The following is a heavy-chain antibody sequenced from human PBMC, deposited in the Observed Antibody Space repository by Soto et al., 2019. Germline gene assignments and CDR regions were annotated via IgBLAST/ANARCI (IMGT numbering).Heavy chain of an antibody. V-gene: IGHV1-2*04. CDR3: ARSPGGVVTAMYYFDY. CDR2: INPNSGGT. CDR1: GYTFTGYC. Sequence: ASVTVSCKASGYTFTGYCMHWVRQAPGQGLEWMGWINPNSGGTNYAQKFQGWVTMTRDTSISTAYMELSRLRSDDTAVYYCARSPGGVVTAMYYFDYWGQGTLVTVSS. J-gene: IGHJ4*02. D-gene: IGHD2-21*02.